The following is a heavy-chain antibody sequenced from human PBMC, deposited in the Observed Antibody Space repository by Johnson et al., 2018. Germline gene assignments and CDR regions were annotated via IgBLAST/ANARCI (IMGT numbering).Heavy chain of an antibody. CDR1: GFTLNNAW. CDR2: ITRKSDGGTA. J-gene: IGHJ6*02. CDR3: ATDRMTSRYGSGASCDAGLDV. Sequence: EVQLVESGGGLVKPGGSLRLSCAASGFTLNNAWMSWVRQAPGKGLEWVGRITRKSDGGTADYTAPVKGRFTISRDDSMSTVYLQMNRLKTEDTAVYYGATDRMTSRYGSGASCDAGLDVWGQGNTVTVSS. D-gene: IGHD2-15*01. V-gene: IGHV3-15*01.